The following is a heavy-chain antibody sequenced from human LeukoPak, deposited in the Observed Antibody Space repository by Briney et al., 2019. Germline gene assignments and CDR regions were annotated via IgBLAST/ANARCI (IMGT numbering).Heavy chain of an antibody. CDR1: GFTFSSYW. Sequence: GGSLRLSCAASGFTFSSYWMSWVRQAPGKGLEWVANIKQDGSEKYYVDSVKGRFTISRDNAKNSLYLQMNSLRAEDTAVYYCARRPGYSSSWYRYFDYWGQGTLVTVSS. D-gene: IGHD6-13*01. V-gene: IGHV3-7*01. CDR3: ARRPGYSSSWYRYFDY. J-gene: IGHJ4*02. CDR2: IKQDGSEK.